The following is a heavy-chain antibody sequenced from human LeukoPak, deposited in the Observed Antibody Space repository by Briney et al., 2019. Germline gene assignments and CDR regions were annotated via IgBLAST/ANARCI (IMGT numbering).Heavy chain of an antibody. D-gene: IGHD5-24*01. CDR2: IYYSGSR. CDR1: GGSINSADYY. Sequence: SETLSLTCTVSGGSINSADYYWSWIRQHPGKGLEWIGYIYYSGSRYYNPSLKSRVSISIDTSKNQFSLNLSSVTAADTAAYYCAGDLGGDGFNLRNWFDPWGQGTLVTVSS. V-gene: IGHV4-31*03. CDR3: AGDLGGDGFNLRNWFDP. J-gene: IGHJ5*02.